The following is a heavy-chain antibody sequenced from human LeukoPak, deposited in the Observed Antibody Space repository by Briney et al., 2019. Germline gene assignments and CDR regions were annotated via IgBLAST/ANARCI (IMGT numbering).Heavy chain of an antibody. Sequence: GESLKISCKGSGYSFTDYWIGWVRQMPGKGLEWMGIIYPGDSDTRYSPSFQGQVTISADKSISTTYLQWSSLKASDTATYYCAGGVDVLTVYYSKFDYWGQGTLVTVSS. D-gene: IGHD3-9*01. CDR3: AGGVDVLTVYYSKFDY. CDR1: GYSFTDYW. V-gene: IGHV5-51*01. CDR2: IYPGDSDT. J-gene: IGHJ4*02.